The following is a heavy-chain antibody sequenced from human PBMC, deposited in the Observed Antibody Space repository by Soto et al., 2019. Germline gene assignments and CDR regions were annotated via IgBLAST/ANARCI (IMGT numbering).Heavy chain of an antibody. V-gene: IGHV3-11*05. D-gene: IGHD2-15*01. CDR3: ARCDSASSGGSATFDY. Sequence: QVQLVESGGGLVKPGGSLRVSCAASEFTFSDYYMSWIRQAPGKGLEWVSYISSSGRYTNYADSVMGRFTISRDNAKNSLYLQMNSLRAEDTAVYYCARCDSASSGGSATFDYWGQGTLVPVSS. CDR1: EFTFSDYY. CDR2: ISSSGRYT. J-gene: IGHJ4*02.